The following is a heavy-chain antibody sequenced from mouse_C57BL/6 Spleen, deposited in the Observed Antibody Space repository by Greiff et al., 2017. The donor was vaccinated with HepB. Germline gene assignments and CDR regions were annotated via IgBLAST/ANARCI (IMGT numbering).Heavy chain of an antibody. CDR3: ARHDGYNWYFDV. J-gene: IGHJ1*03. CDR1: GYSFTDYN. Sequence: VHVKQSGPELVKPGASVKISCKASGYSFTDYNMNWVKQSNGKSLEWIGVINPNYGTTSYNQKFKGKATLTVDQSSSTAYMQLNSLTSEDSAVYYCARHDGYNWYFDVWGTGTTVTVSS. D-gene: IGHD2-3*01. CDR2: INPNYGTT. V-gene: IGHV1-39*01.